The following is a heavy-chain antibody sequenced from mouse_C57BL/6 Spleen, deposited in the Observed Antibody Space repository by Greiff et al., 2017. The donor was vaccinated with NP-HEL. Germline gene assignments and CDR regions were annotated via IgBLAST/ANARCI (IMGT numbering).Heavy chain of an antibody. CDR3: ARYDRPGAMDY. J-gene: IGHJ4*01. CDR2: IYPGSGNT. Sequence: QVHVKQSGPELVKPGASVKISCKASGYSFTSYYIHWVKQRPGQGLEWIGWIYPGSGNTKYNEKFKGKATLTADTSSSTAYMQLSSLTSEDSAVYYCARYDRPGAMDYWGQGTSVTVSS. CDR1: GYSFTSYY. D-gene: IGHD2-3*01. V-gene: IGHV1-66*01.